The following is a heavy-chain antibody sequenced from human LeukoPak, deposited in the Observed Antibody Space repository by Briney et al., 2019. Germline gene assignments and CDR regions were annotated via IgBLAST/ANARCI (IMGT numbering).Heavy chain of an antibody. D-gene: IGHD3-16*02. CDR3: ARDKNYRFDY. CDR2: ISANSGKT. V-gene: IGHV1-18*01. CDR1: GYTFTDNG. J-gene: IGHJ4*02. Sequence: AGSVKVSCKASGYTFTDNGISWVRQAPGEGLEWMGWISANSGKTNYAQRIQGRVTMTRETSSSTVYMELRSLRSDDTAVYFCARDKNYRFDYWGQGTLVSVTS.